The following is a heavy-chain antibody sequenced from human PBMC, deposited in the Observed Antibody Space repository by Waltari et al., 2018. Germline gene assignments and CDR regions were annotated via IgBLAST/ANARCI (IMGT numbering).Heavy chain of an antibody. V-gene: IGHV4-34*01. D-gene: IGHD3-3*01. CDR2: INHSGST. Sequence: QVQLQQWGAGLLKPSETLSLTCAVYGGSFSGYYWSWIRQPPGKGLEWIGEINHSGSTNYNPSLKSRVTISVDTSKNQFSLKLSSVTAADTAVYYCARGRLRFLEWLFPQRSMDVWGQGTTVTVSS. CDR1: GGSFSGYY. CDR3: ARGRLRFLEWLFPQRSMDV. J-gene: IGHJ6*02.